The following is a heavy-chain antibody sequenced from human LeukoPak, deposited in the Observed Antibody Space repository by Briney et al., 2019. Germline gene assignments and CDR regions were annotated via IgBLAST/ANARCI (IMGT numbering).Heavy chain of an antibody. CDR2: INPNSGGT. Sequence: ASVKVSCKASGYTFTGYYMQWLRQAPGQGLEWMGWINPNSGGTNYAQKFQGRVTMTRDTSISTAYMELSRLRSDDTAVYYCARVRVAWVAAAGNDYWGQGTLVTVSS. CDR1: GYTFTGYY. V-gene: IGHV1-2*02. J-gene: IGHJ4*02. D-gene: IGHD6-13*01. CDR3: ARVRVAWVAAAGNDY.